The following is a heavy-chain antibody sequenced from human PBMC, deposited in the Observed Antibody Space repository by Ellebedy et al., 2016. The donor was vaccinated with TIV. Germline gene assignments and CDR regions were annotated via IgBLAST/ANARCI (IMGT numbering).Heavy chain of an antibody. CDR2: VGAKAYGGTT. CDR1: GFTFTTYA. V-gene: IGHV3-49*04. Sequence: GGSLRLXXAASGFTFTTYAMNWVRQAPGKGLEWVGIVGAKAYGGTTEYAASVKGRFIISRDDSKSIAYLQMNSLKIEDTAVYYCERSGGYWGQGTLVTVSS. J-gene: IGHJ4*02. D-gene: IGHD1-1*01. CDR3: ERSGGY.